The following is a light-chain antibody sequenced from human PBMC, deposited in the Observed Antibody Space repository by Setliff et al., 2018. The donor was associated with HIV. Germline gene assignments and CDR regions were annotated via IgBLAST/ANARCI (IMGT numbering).Light chain of an antibody. CDR2: DVS. CDR3: CSYSSSSTLYV. Sequence: QSVLTQPASVSGSPGQSITISCTGTNSDIGAYNYVSWYQQYPGKAPKLMIYDVSNRPSGVSNRFSGSKSGNTASLTISGLQAEDEADYYCCSYSSSSTLYVFGTGTKV. J-gene: IGLJ1*01. V-gene: IGLV2-14*03. CDR1: NSDIGAYNY.